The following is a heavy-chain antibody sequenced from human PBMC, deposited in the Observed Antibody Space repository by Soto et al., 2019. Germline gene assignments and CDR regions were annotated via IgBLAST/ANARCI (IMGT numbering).Heavy chain of an antibody. CDR2: IYYSGET. Sequence: QVQLQESGPGLVKPSETLSLTCTVSGDSISRYYWSWIRLSPGKGLEWIGYIYYSGETNYNPSVKSRVTISVDRTKNQFSLTLSSVTAADTAVDYCARDQGGEFLKGSGMDVWGQGTTVTVSS. J-gene: IGHJ6*02. V-gene: IGHV4-59*01. CDR1: GDSISRYY. CDR3: ARDQGGEFLKGSGMDV. D-gene: IGHD3-10*01.